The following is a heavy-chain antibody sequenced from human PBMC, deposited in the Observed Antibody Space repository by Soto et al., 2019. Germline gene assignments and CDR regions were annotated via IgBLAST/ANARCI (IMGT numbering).Heavy chain of an antibody. CDR1: GFIFSDYE. CDR2: ISDGGTTI. V-gene: IGHV3-48*03. J-gene: IGHJ3*01. Sequence: PGGSLTLSCAASGFIFSDYEVDWVRQAPGRGPGGISYISDGGTTIYYAASVKGRFTISRDDAKKSLYLHMNNLRVDDTAIYFCVKEYCTGGTCFDAFDLWGQGTVVTVSS. CDR3: VKEYCTGGTCFDAFDL. D-gene: IGHD2-8*02.